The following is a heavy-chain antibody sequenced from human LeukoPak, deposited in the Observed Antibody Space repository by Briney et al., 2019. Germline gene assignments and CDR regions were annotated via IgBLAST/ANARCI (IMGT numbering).Heavy chain of an antibody. CDR1: GFTFSSSA. D-gene: IGHD1-26*01. CDR3: AKVDGSHYPYYFDY. J-gene: IGHJ4*02. CDR2: TSGSGSGGST. Sequence: PGGSLRLSCAASGFTFSSSAMSWVRQAPGKGLEWVSSTSGSGSGGSTYYADSVKGRFTISRDNSKNTLYLQMNSLRAEDTAVYYCAKVDGSHYPYYFDYWGQGTLVTVSS. V-gene: IGHV3-23*01.